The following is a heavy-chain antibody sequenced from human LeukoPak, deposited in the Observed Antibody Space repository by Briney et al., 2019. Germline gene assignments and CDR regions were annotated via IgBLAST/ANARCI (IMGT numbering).Heavy chain of an antibody. J-gene: IGHJ4*02. V-gene: IGHV1-8*01. Sequence: GASVKVSCKASGYTFTSYDINWVRQATGQGLEWMGWMNPNSGNTGYAQKFQGRVTMTRNTSISTAYMELSSLRSEDTAVYYCARGLYYYGSGSYPVGYWGQGTLVTVSS. CDR2: MNPNSGNT. CDR3: ARGLYYYGSGSYPVGY. CDR1: GYTFTSYD. D-gene: IGHD3-10*01.